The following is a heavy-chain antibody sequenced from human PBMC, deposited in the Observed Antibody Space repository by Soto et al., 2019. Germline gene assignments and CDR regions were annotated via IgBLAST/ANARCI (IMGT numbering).Heavy chain of an antibody. D-gene: IGHD2-8*01. CDR1: GYSFTDYH. Sequence: AASVKVSFKASGYSFTDYHIHWLRQAPGQGLEWLGRINPKSGGTSTAQKFQGWVTMTTDTSISTASMELTRLTSDDTAIYYCARGDSTDCSNGVCSFFYNHDMDVWGQGTTVTVSS. V-gene: IGHV1-2*04. CDR3: ARGDSTDCSNGVCSFFYNHDMDV. J-gene: IGHJ6*02. CDR2: INPKSGGT.